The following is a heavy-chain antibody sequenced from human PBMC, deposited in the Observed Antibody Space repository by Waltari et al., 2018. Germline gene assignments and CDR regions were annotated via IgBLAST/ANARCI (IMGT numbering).Heavy chain of an antibody. CDR2: IYSGGGT. CDR1: GFTVSNNY. J-gene: IGHJ3*02. D-gene: IGHD5-12*01. CDR3: GNIGAFDI. V-gene: IGHV3-53*01. Sequence: EVQLVESGGGLIQHGGSLRLSCAASGFTVSNNYITWVRQAPGKGLEWVSVIYSGGGTYYADSVRGRFTISRDKVKNTVYLQMNSLRAEDTAVYYCGNIGAFDIWGQGTMVTVSS.